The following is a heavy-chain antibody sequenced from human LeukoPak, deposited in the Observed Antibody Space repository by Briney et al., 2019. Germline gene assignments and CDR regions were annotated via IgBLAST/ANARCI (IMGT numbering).Heavy chain of an antibody. CDR3: ARDQRRKVRGPVLYYYGMDV. Sequence: GGSLRLSCAASGFTFSSYAMHWVRQAPGKGLEWVAVISYDGSNKYYADSVKGRFTISRDNSKNTLYLRMNSLRAEDTAVYYCARDQRRKVRGPVLYYYGMDVWGQGTTVTVSS. V-gene: IGHV3-30-3*01. D-gene: IGHD3-10*01. CDR2: ISYDGSNK. J-gene: IGHJ6*02. CDR1: GFTFSSYA.